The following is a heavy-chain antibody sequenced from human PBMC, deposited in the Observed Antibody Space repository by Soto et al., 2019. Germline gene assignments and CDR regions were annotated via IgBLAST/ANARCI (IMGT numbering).Heavy chain of an antibody. V-gene: IGHV3-33*01. CDR1: GFTFTNYG. D-gene: IGHD3-9*01. CDR3: ARDKSPILRYFDWLPMDY. J-gene: IGHJ4*02. CDR2: IWYDGGNR. Sequence: QVQLAESGGAVVQSGTSLRLSCATSGFTFTNYGMHWVRQAPGKGLEWVAVIWYDGGNRFYGDSVKGRFTISRDNSKNTVYLQMNSLRVEDTAVYYCARDKSPILRYFDWLPMDYWGQGTLVTVPS.